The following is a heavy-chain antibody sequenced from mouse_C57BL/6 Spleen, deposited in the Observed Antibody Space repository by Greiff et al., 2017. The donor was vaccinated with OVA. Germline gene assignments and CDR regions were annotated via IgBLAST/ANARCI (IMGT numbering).Heavy chain of an antibody. D-gene: IGHD3-2*02. CDR1: GYAFSSSW. CDR3: ASGDSGCPFAY. V-gene: IGHV1-80*01. CDR2: IYPGDGDT. Sequence: QVQLQQSGAELVKPGASVKISCKASGYAFSSSWMNWVKQRPGKGLEWIGQIYPGDGDTNYNGKFKGKATLTADKSSSTAYMQLSSLTSEDSAVYFCASGDSGCPFAYWGQGTLVTVSA. J-gene: IGHJ3*01.